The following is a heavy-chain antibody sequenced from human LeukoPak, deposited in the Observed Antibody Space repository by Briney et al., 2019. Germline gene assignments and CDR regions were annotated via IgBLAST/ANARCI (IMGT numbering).Heavy chain of an antibody. CDR2: ISGSGGST. D-gene: IGHD3-9*01. Sequence: GGSLRLSCAASGFTFSSYAMSWVRQAPGKGLEWVSAISGSGGSTYYADSVKGRFTISRENPKNTLYLQMNSVRAEDTAVYHCAKSPRYFDWLLLPADFDYWGQGTMVTVSS. CDR1: GFTFSSYA. J-gene: IGHJ4*02. CDR3: AKSPRYFDWLLLPADFDY. V-gene: IGHV3-23*01.